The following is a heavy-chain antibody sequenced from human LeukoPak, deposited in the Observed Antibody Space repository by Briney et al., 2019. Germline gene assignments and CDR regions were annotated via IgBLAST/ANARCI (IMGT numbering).Heavy chain of an antibody. CDR3: ASPLTTVKVNY. Sequence: GGSLRLSCAASGFTFSSYTMHWVRQAPGKGLEWVSSISSSSSYIYYADSVKGRFTISRDNAKNSLYLQMNSLRAEDTAVYYCASPLTTVKVNYWGQGTLVTISS. V-gene: IGHV3-21*01. CDR1: GFTFSSYT. D-gene: IGHD4-11*01. J-gene: IGHJ4*02. CDR2: ISSSSSYI.